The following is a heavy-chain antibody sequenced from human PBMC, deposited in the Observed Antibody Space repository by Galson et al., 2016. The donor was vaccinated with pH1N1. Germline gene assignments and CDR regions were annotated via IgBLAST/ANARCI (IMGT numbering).Heavy chain of an antibody. V-gene: IGHV4-39*07. J-gene: IGHJ4*02. D-gene: IGHD6-19*01. Sequence: SETLSLTCTVSGGSISSNFYFWAWIRQPPGKGLEWIGSIFYTGNTYYNPSLKSRVTISADTSKKHFSLKVTSVTAADTAVYYWASPGVGEGIEVSGSEGLFDYWGQGTTVTVSS. CDR3: ASPGVGEGIEVSGSEGLFDY. CDR2: IFYTGNT. CDR1: GGSISSNFYF.